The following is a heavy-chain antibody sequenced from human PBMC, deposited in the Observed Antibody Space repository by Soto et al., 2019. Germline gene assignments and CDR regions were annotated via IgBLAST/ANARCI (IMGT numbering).Heavy chain of an antibody. CDR2: VSLTGDRT. J-gene: IGHJ4*02. CDR1: RFDFSSYE. Sequence: PGGSLRLSCVASRFDFSSYEMSWVRQAAGKGLEWVSRVSLTGDRTNYAGSVKGRFTVSRDNFKNALYLEMDSLRPDDTAIYYCARGGGYCTPTNCAIDSWGRGTPVTVSS. D-gene: IGHD2-8*01. CDR3: ARGGGYCTPTNCAIDS. V-gene: IGHV3-23*01.